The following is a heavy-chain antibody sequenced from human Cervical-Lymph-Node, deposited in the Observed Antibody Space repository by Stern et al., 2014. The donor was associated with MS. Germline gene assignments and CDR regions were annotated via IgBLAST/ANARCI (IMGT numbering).Heavy chain of an antibody. CDR1: GFTFDDYG. D-gene: IGHD2-15*01. CDR2: LNWNGGST. Sequence: VQLVQSGGGVVRPGGSLRLSCAASGFTFDDYGMSWVRQAPGKGLEWVSGLNWNGGSTGYADSVKGRFTISRDNAKNSLYLQMNSLRAEDTALYHCARQDCSGGSCYSSAFDIWGQGTMVTVSS. V-gene: IGHV3-20*01. CDR3: ARQDCSGGSCYSSAFDI. J-gene: IGHJ3*02.